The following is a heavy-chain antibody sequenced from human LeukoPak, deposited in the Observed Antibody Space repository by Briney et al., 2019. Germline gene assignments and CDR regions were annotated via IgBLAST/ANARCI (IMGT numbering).Heavy chain of an antibody. J-gene: IGHJ4*02. D-gene: IGHD5-18*01. CDR2: VNHRNGAP. V-gene: IGHV1-2*02. CDR1: GYRFIDYY. CDR3: ARPTRSGGSGYETFDY. Sequence: ASVKVSRKSSGYRFIDYYIHWVRPAPGQGLEGMGWVNHRNGAPKVAQKVQGRVTMTLDTSITTAYMEVSDLRADDTAVYYCARPTRSGGSGYETFDYWGQGTLVTVSS.